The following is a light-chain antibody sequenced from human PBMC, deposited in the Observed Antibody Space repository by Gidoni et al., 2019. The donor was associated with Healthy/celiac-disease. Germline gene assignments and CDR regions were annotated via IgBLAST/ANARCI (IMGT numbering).Light chain of an antibody. V-gene: IGKV3-15*01. CDR3: QQYNNWLQT. CDR2: GAS. Sequence: EIVMTQSPATLSVSPGERATLSCRASQSVSSNLAWYQQKPGQAPRLLIYGASTRATGIPARFSGSGSGTEFTLPISSLQSEDFAVYYCQQYNNWLQTFGQXTKVEIK. J-gene: IGKJ1*01. CDR1: QSVSSN.